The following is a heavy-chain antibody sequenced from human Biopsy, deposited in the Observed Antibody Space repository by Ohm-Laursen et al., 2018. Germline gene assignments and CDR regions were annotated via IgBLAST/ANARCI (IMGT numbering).Heavy chain of an antibody. CDR3: AADINVWNVNY. D-gene: IGHD1-1*01. Sequence: SVKVSCKASGGTFINYAISWVRQAPGQGLEWMGWMNPNSGNTDYAQKFQGRVTMTRNTSISTAYMELNSLRSEDTAIYYCAADINVWNVNYWGQGTQVTVSS. CDR1: GGTFINYA. V-gene: IGHV1-8*02. CDR2: MNPNSGNT. J-gene: IGHJ4*02.